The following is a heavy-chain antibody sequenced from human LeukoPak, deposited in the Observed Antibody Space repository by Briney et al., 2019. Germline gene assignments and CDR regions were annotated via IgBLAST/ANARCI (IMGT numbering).Heavy chain of an antibody. CDR3: ARHDGVFVVVVAALDAFDI. CDR1: GGSISSSSYY. CDR2: IYYSGST. Sequence: PSETLSLTCTVSGGSISSSSYYWGWIRQPPGKGLEWIGSIYYSGSTYYNPSLKSRVTISVDTSKNQFSLKLSSVTAADTAVYYCARHDGVFVVVVAALDAFDIWGQGTMVTVSS. J-gene: IGHJ3*02. D-gene: IGHD2-15*01. V-gene: IGHV4-39*01.